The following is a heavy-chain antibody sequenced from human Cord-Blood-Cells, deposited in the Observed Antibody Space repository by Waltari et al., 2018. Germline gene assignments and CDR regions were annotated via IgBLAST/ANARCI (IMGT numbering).Heavy chain of an antibody. Sequence: QVQLVQSGSELKKPGASVKVSCKASGYTFTSYAMNWVRQAPGQGLEWMGWISTHTWNPTYAQRVTGRFAFSLATSVSTAYLQISSLKAEDTAVYYCARVELGIFDYWGQGTLVTVSS. D-gene: IGHD7-27*01. J-gene: IGHJ4*02. CDR3: ARVELGIFDY. CDR1: GYTFTSYA. V-gene: IGHV7-4-1*02. CDR2: ISTHTWNP.